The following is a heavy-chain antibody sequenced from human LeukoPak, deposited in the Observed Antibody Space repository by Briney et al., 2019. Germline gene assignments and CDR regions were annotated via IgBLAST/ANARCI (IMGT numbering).Heavy chain of an antibody. CDR3: ARITMETEFFDR. CDR1: GFKLSSYY. Sequence: GGSLRLSCAASGFKLSSYYMDWVRQGPGKGLVWVSRLKSDGSSTKYADSVQGRFTISRDDAKNTLYLQMTSVRVEDAAVYYCARITMETEFFDRGGQGTLVTVSS. CDR2: LKSDGSST. V-gene: IGHV3-74*03. J-gene: IGHJ4*02. D-gene: IGHD1-1*01.